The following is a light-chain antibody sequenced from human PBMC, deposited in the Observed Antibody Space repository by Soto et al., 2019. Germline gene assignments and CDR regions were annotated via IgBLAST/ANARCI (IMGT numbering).Light chain of an antibody. CDR3: QEYKTWT. V-gene: IGKV1-5*02. CDR1: QSVSTW. J-gene: IGKJ1*01. CDR2: DAS. Sequence: DIQMTQSPSTLSASVGDTVTIICRASQSVSTWLAWYQQTPGKAPKLLMYDASTLESGAPARFSGSGSGTEFTLTISSLQPEDFATYHCQEYKTWTFGQGTKVDIK.